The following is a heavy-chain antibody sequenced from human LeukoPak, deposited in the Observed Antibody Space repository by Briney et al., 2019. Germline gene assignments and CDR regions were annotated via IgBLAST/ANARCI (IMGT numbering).Heavy chain of an antibody. CDR1: GFTFSSYG. Sequence: GGSLRLSCAASGFTFSSYGMHWVRQAPGKGLEWVAFIRYDGSNKYYADSVKGRFTISRDNSKNTLYLQMNSLRAEDTAVYYCAKVITAMVRGVIITYELGYWGQGTLVTVSS. V-gene: IGHV3-30*02. J-gene: IGHJ4*02. CDR3: AKVITAMVRGVIITYELGY. CDR2: IRYDGSNK. D-gene: IGHD3-10*01.